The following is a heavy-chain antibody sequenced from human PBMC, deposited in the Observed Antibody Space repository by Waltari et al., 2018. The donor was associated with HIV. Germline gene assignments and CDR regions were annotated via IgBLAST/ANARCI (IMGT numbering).Heavy chain of an antibody. V-gene: IGHV1-69*04. J-gene: IGHJ5*02. CDR3: AREGAGDDFWSGYYNWFDP. Sequence: QVQLVQSGAEVKKPGSSVKVSCKASGGTFSSYAISWVRQAPGQGLEWMGRIIPILGIANYAQKFQGRVTITADKSTSTAYMELSSLRSEDTAVYYCAREGAGDDFWSGYYNWFDPWGQGTLVTVSS. D-gene: IGHD3-3*01. CDR1: GGTFSSYA. CDR2: IIPILGIA.